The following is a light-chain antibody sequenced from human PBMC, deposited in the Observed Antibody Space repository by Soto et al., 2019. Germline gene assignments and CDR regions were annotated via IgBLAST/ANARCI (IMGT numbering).Light chain of an antibody. CDR1: QNINSW. Sequence: DIHMTQSPSTLSASVGDRVTITCRASQNINSWLSWYQQKPGKAPKLLIYEASSLEKGVPARFGGSGSGTEFTLTISSLQPDDFATYYCQQYNSYWTFGQGTKVDIK. CDR3: QQYNSYWT. CDR2: EAS. V-gene: IGKV1-5*03. J-gene: IGKJ1*01.